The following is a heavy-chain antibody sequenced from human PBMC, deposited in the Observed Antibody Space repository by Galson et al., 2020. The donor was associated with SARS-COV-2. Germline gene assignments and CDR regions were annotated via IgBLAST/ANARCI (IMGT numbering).Heavy chain of an antibody. J-gene: IGHJ4*02. CDR2: IIPIFGTA. Sequence: SVKVSCKASGGTFSSYAISRVRQAPGQGLEWMGGIIPIFGTANYAQQFQGRVTITADESTSTAYMELSSLRSEDTAVYYCARTGAHDSSGYYHDYWGQGTLVTVSS. V-gene: IGHV1-69*13. CDR3: ARTGAHDSSGYYHDY. CDR1: GGTFSSYA. D-gene: IGHD3-22*01.